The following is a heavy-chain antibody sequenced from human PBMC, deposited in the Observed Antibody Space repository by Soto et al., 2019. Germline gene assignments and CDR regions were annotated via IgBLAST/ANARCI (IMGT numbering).Heavy chain of an antibody. CDR1: GFTFSSYA. D-gene: IGHD6-13*01. CDR3: ARDVSSSWPMRGYFDY. V-gene: IGHV3-30-3*01. CDR2: ISYDGSNK. J-gene: IGHJ4*02. Sequence: PGGSLRLSCAASGFTFSSYAMHWVRQAPGKGLEWVAVISYDGSNKYYADSVKGRFTISRDNSKNTLYLQMNSLRAEDTAVYYCARDVSSSWPMRGYFDYWGQGTLVTVSS.